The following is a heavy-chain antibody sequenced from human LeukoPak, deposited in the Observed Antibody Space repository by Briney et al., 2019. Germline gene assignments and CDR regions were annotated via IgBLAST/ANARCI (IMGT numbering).Heavy chain of an antibody. Sequence: PGGSLTLSCAASGFTFSSYAMSWVRQAPGKGLEWVSAISGSGGSTYYADSVKGRFTISRDNAKNSLYLQMNSLRAEDTAVYYCARGSQYCSSTSCYHGLFVYWGQGTLVTVSS. CDR1: GFTFSSYA. CDR3: ARGSQYCSSTSCYHGLFVY. V-gene: IGHV3-23*01. J-gene: IGHJ4*02. D-gene: IGHD2-2*01. CDR2: ISGSGGST.